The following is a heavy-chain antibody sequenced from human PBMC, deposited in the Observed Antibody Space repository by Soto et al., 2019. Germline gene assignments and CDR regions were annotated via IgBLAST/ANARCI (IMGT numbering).Heavy chain of an antibody. CDR2: MNPKSGNT. Sequence: GASVKVACKASGYTFTDYDISWVRQATGQGLEWMGWMNPKSGNTGYAQQFQGRVIMTRSTSISTAYMELSSLRSEDTAVYYCVRVYGEIDYWGPGTLVTVSS. CDR1: GYTFTDYD. CDR3: VRVYGEIDY. V-gene: IGHV1-8*02. J-gene: IGHJ4*02. D-gene: IGHD4-17*01.